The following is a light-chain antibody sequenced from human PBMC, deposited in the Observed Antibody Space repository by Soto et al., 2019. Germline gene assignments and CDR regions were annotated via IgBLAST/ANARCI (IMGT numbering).Light chain of an antibody. J-gene: IGLJ1*01. CDR3: SSYTSTSTPYV. Sequence: QSTLTQPASVSGSPGQSIAISCTGTSSDIGGYNYVSWYQHHPGKAPKLLIYDVTHRPSGVSNRFSGSKSGDTSSLTISGLQAEDEADYYCSSYTSTSTPYVFGTGTKVTVL. CDR2: DVT. V-gene: IGLV2-14*03. CDR1: SSDIGGYNY.